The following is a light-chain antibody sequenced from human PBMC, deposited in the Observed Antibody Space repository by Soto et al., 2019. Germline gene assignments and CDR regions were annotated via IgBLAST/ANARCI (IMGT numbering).Light chain of an antibody. CDR2: GVS. V-gene: IGKV3-20*01. J-gene: IGKJ2*01. CDR1: QSVPSTY. Sequence: EIVLTQSPGTLSLSPGERATLSCRASQSVPSTYLAWYQQRPGQAPRLLIYGVSTRAPGIPDRFSGSGSGTDFTLTISSLQPEDFATYYCQQANSFPYTFGQGTKVEIK. CDR3: QQANSFPYT.